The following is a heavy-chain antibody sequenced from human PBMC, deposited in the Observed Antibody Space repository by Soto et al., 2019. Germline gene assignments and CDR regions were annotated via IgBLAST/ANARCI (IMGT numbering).Heavy chain of an antibody. Sequence: QVQLQESGPGLVKPSETLSLTCTVSGGSISSYDWSWIRQPPGKGVEWIGYIYYSGSTNYNPSLKSRVTKSVDTSKNQCSLKLSSVTAADTAVYYCAREYGGNRIDSWGQGTLVTVSS. CDR3: AREYGGNRIDS. D-gene: IGHD2-15*01. J-gene: IGHJ4*02. CDR1: GGSISSYD. V-gene: IGHV4-59*01. CDR2: IYYSGST.